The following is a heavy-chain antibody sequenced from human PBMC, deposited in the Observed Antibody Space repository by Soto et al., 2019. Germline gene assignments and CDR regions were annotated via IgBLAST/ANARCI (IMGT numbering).Heavy chain of an antibody. CDR3: ATYCGGDCYRHWFDP. D-gene: IGHD2-21*02. J-gene: IGHJ5*02. V-gene: IGHV4-61*01. CDR2: IYYSGST. CDR1: GGSVGSGSYY. Sequence: SETLSLTCTVSGGSVGSGSYYWSWIRQPPGKGLEWIGYIYYSGSTNYNPSLKSRVTISVDTSKNQFSLKLSSVTAADTAVYYCATYCGGDCYRHWFDPWGQGTLDTVSS.